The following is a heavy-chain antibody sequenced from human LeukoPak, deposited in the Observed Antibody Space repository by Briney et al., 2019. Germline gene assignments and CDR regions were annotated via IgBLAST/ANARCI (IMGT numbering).Heavy chain of an antibody. D-gene: IGHD4-17*01. J-gene: IGHJ4*02. CDR1: GGTFSSYA. CDR3: ARDSGTVTTIPYFDY. V-gene: IGHV1-69*04. Sequence: SVKVSCKASGGTFSSYAISWVRQAPGQGLEWMGRIIPILGIANYAQKFQGRVTITADKSTSTAYMELSSLRSEDTAVYYCARDSGTVTTIPYFDYWGQGTLVTVSS. CDR2: IIPILGIA.